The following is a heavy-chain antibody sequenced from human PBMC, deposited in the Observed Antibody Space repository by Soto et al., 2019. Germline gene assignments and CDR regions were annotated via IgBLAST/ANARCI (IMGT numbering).Heavy chain of an antibody. CDR1: GFSLTTRPVA. V-gene: IGHV2-5*02. J-gene: IGHJ4*02. CDR2: AYWDDDN. D-gene: IGHD2-21*02. CDR3: GQRRHSDDCNGGFFDY. Sequence: GSGPTLVNPTQTLTLTCSFSGFSLTTRPVAVGWIRQSPGKALEWLAFAYWDDDNRYSLSLKSRLTVTKDTSKNQVVLTMTNMDPVDTATYYCGQRRHSDDCNGGFFDYWSQGILVTVSS.